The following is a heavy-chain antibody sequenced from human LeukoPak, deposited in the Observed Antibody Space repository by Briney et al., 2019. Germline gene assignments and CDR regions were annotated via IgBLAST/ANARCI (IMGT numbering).Heavy chain of an antibody. D-gene: IGHD6-19*01. V-gene: IGHV3-48*03. CDR2: ISSSGSTI. CDR1: GFTFSSYE. Sequence: PGGSLRLSCAASGFTFSSYEMNWVRQAPGKGLEWVSYISSSGSTIYYADSVKGRFTISRDNAKNSLYLQMNSLRAEDTAVYYCARGSSGWYEMDDYWGQGTLVTVSS. J-gene: IGHJ4*02. CDR3: ARGSSGWYEMDDY.